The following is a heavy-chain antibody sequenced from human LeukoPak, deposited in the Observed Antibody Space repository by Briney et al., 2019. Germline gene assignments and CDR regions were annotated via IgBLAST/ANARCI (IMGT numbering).Heavy chain of an antibody. J-gene: IGHJ3*02. CDR3: ARRFQTVVNNHDAFDI. V-gene: IGHV5-51*01. CDR2: IYPPDSNT. D-gene: IGHD4-23*01. CDR1: GYNFIKYY. Sequence: GESLKISCKGFGYNFIKYYIGWVRQMPGKGLEWMGIIYPPDSNTRYSPSFQGQVTISADKSISTAYLQWGSLKASDTAMYYCARRFQTVVNNHDAFDIWGQGTMV.